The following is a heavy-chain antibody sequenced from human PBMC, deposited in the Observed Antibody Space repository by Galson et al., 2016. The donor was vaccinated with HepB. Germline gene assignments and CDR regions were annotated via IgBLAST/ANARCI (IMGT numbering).Heavy chain of an antibody. CDR1: GDSISSSSYY. J-gene: IGHJ4*02. V-gene: IGHV4-39*07. CDR3: ARDRRVYYDSSGYHA. D-gene: IGHD3-22*01. CDR2: IYYTGST. Sequence: LSLTCTVSGDSISSSSYYWGWIRQPPGKGLEWIGTIYYTGSTYYNPSLKSRLTISLDTPKNQFSLNLSSVTAADTAAYYCARDRRVYYDSSGYHAWGQGTLVTVSS.